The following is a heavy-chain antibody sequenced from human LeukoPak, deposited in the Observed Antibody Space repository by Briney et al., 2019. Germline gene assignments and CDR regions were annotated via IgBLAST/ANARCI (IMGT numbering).Heavy chain of an antibody. CDR2: LSGSGGST. Sequence: GGSLRLSCAASGFNFGNYAMSWVRQSPGKGLEWVSGLSGSGGSTYYADSVKGRFTISRDNSKNTLYLHMNSLRAEDTAVYYCAKCGSSTSPNWFDPWGQGTLVTVSS. J-gene: IGHJ5*02. D-gene: IGHD2-21*01. V-gene: IGHV3-23*01. CDR1: GFNFGNYA. CDR3: AKCGSSTSPNWFDP.